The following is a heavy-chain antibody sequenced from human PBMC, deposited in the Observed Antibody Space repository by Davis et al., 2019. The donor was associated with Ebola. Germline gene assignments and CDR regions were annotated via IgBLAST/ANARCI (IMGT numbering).Heavy chain of an antibody. Sequence: PSETLSLTCTVSGGSISSYYWSWIRQPAGKGLEWIGRIYTSGSTNYNPSLKSRVTMSVDTSKNQFSLKLSSVTAADTAVYYCARDRYDFWSGYYTGAAYYFDYWGQGTLVTVSS. D-gene: IGHD3-3*01. CDR2: IYTSGST. CDR3: ARDRYDFWSGYYTGAAYYFDY. V-gene: IGHV4-4*07. CDR1: GGSISSYY. J-gene: IGHJ4*02.